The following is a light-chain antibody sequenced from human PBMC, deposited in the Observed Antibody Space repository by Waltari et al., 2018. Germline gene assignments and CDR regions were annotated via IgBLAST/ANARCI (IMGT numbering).Light chain of an antibody. CDR3: NSYSSTTTLV. V-gene: IGLV2-14*03. J-gene: IGLJ2*01. CDR2: DVS. CDR1: SNYVGVYAY. Sequence: QSALTQPASVSGSPGQSITISCTGTSNYVGVYAYVSWYQQHPDKAPKLVIFDVSNRPSGVSRRFSASKSGNTASLTISGLQAEDEAVYYCNSYSSTTTLVFGGGTKVTVL.